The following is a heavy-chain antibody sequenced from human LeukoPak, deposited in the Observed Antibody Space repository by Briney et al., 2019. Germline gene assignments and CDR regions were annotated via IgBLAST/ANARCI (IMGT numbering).Heavy chain of an antibody. D-gene: IGHD1-7*01. V-gene: IGHV3-23*01. J-gene: IGHJ4*02. CDR2: ISDGGGDT. Sequence: GGSLRLSCAASGFTFSTYAMSWVRQAPGKGLEWISLISDGGGDTYYADSVKGRFTISRDNSKNTLYLQMNSLRADDSAVYYCAKPNWNYISDYFDYWGQGTLVTVSS. CDR3: AKPNWNYISDYFDY. CDR1: GFTFSTYA.